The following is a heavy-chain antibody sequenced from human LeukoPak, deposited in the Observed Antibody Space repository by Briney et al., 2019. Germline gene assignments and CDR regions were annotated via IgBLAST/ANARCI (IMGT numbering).Heavy chain of an antibody. Sequence: SETLSLACTLSRGSLSSGGYYWSWIRQHPGKGLEWLGYIYYSGSTYYNPYFNRRVTISVDTSKNQFSLKLSSVTAADTAVYYCARGRYCSSTSCYGHYYFDYWGQGTLVTVSS. D-gene: IGHD2-2*01. J-gene: IGHJ4*02. CDR2: IYYSGST. CDR1: RGSLSSGGYY. V-gene: IGHV4-31*03. CDR3: ARGRYCSSTSCYGHYYFDY.